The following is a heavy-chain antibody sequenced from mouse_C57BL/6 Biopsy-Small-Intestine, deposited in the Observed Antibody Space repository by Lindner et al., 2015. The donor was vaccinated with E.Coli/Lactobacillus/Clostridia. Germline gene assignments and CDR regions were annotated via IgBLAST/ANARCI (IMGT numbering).Heavy chain of an antibody. V-gene: IGHV2-6*01. CDR1: GFSLTSFG. D-gene: IGHD2-3*01. J-gene: IGHJ3*01. CDR3: ASARGDGSFAY. CDR2: IWTIGRT. Sequence: VQLQESGPGLVAPSRSLTITCTVSGFSLTSFGVDWVRQSPGKGLEWLGVIWTIGRTNYNSALKSRLSISKDNSRGQVFLKMDSLQTDDTAMYYCASARGDGSFAYWGQGTLVTVSA.